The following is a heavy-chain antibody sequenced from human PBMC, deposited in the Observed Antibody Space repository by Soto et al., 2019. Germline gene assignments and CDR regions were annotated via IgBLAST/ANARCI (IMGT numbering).Heavy chain of an antibody. CDR3: AREWPASRGYFDY. J-gene: IGHJ4*02. D-gene: IGHD3-22*01. CDR1: GGSLSGYY. V-gene: IGHV4-34*01. CDR2: ISHRGST. Sequence: PSETLSLTCAVYGGSLSGYYWSWIRQPPGKGLDWIGEISHRGSTNYNPSLKSRVTISVDTSKNQFSLKLSSVTAADTAVYYCAREWPASRGYFDYWGQGTLVTVSS.